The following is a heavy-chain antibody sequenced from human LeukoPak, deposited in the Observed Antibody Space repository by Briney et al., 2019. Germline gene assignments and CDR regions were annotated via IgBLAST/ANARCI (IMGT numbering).Heavy chain of an antibody. D-gene: IGHD6-19*01. CDR3: ASNGGAVAKTTEFDY. J-gene: IGHJ4*02. Sequence: GGSLRLSCAASGFTFSEYYMTWIRQAPGKGLEWVSYISSSGSRVYYADSVKGRFTISRDNAKNSLYLQMNSLRAYDTAVYYCASNGGAVAKTTEFDYWGQGTLVTVSS. CDR1: GFTFSEYY. CDR2: ISSSGSRV. V-gene: IGHV3-11*01.